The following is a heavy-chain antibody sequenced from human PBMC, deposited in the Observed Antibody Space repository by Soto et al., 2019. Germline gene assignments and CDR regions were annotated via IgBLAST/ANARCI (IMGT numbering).Heavy chain of an antibody. Sequence: GGSLRLSCAASGFTFSSYSMNWVRQAPGKGLEWVSSISSSSSYIYYADSVKGRFTISRDNAKNSLYLQMNSLRAEDTAVYYCARGGDYYGSGSYYSSYYYYYMDVWGKGTTVTVSS. V-gene: IGHV3-21*01. CDR3: ARGGDYYGSGSYYSSYYYYYMDV. CDR2: ISSSSSYI. D-gene: IGHD3-10*01. J-gene: IGHJ6*03. CDR1: GFTFSSYS.